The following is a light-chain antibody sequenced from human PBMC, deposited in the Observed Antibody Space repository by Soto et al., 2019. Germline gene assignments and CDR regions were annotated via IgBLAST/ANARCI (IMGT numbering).Light chain of an antibody. V-gene: IGKV3-20*01. J-gene: IGKJ1*01. Sequence: EMVLTQSPGTLSLSPGERATLSFRASQSVSSSYLAWYQQKPGQAPRLLIYGASSRATGIPDRFSGSGSGTDFTLTISRLEPEDFAVYYCQQYGSSPRTFGQGTKVDI. CDR3: QQYGSSPRT. CDR2: GAS. CDR1: QSVSSSY.